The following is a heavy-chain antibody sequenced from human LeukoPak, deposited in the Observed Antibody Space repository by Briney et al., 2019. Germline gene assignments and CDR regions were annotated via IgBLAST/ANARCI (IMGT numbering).Heavy chain of an antibody. CDR2: IRSYSSYI. D-gene: IGHD3-10*02. V-gene: IGHV3-21*01. J-gene: IGHJ6*04. Sequence: PGGSLRLSCAASGFTFDTYNFNWVRQAPGKGLEWVATIRSYSSYIHYADSVKGRFIISRDDAKKSMYLQMNSLRAEDTAVYYCAELGITMIGGVWGKGTTVTISS. CDR3: AELGITMIGGV. CDR1: GFTFDTYN.